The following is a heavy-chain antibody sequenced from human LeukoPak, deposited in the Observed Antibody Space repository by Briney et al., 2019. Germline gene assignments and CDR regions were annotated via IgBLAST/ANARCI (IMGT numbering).Heavy chain of an antibody. V-gene: IGHV6-1*01. CDR2: TYYRSKWYN. CDR3: SSSSWYSEYFQH. CDR1: GGSVSSNSAA. Sequence: SQTLSLTCAISGGSVSSNSAAWNWIRQSPSRGLEWLGRTYYRSKWYNDYAVSVKSRITINPDTSKNQFSLQLNSVTPEDTAVYYCSSSSWYSEYFQHWGQGTLVTVSS. D-gene: IGHD6-13*01. J-gene: IGHJ1*01.